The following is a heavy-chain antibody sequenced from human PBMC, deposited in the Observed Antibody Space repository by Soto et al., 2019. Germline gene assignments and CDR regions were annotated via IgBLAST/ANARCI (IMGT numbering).Heavy chain of an antibody. J-gene: IGHJ4*02. CDR3: AKEGGLSGSYYISSPYYFDY. CDR2: ISYDGSNT. Sequence: QVQLVESGGGVVQPGRSLRLSCVASGFTFSSYGMHWVRQAPGKGLEWVAIISYDGSNTYYADSVKGRFTISRDNSKNPLYLETNSLRAEDTSVYYCAKEGGLSGSYYISSPYYFDYWGQGTLVTVSS. CDR1: GFTFSSYG. D-gene: IGHD1-26*01. V-gene: IGHV3-30*18.